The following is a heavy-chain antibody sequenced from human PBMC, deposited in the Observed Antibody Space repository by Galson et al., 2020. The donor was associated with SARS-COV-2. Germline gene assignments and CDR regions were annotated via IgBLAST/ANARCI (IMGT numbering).Heavy chain of an antibody. CDR1: GVSMSSGGYY. CDR3: ARAQPLKSTLGELGSGSYDV. V-gene: IGHV4-31*03. Sequence: SETLSLTCIVSGVSMSSGGYYWAWIRQHPGKGLEWIGYIYDSGRTQYNPSLKSRVTISRDTSKNHFSLNLNSVTAADTGVYYCARAQPLKSTLGELGSGSYDVWGQGTVITVSS. CDR2: IYDSGRT. J-gene: IGHJ3*01. D-gene: IGHD3-16*01.